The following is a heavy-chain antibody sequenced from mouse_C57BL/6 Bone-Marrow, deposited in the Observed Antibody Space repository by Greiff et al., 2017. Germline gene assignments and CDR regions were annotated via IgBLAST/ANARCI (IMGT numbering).Heavy chain of an antibody. J-gene: IGHJ3*01. CDR3: ARGKDYYDYLAWFAY. V-gene: IGHV1-81*01. Sequence: QVQLQQSGAELARPGASVKLSCKASGYTFTSYGISWVKQRTGQGLEGIGEIYPRSGNTYYNEKFKGKATLTADKSSSTAYMELRSLTSEDSAVYFCARGKDYYDYLAWFAYWGQGTLVTVSA. D-gene: IGHD2-4*01. CDR1: GYTFTSYG. CDR2: IYPRSGNT.